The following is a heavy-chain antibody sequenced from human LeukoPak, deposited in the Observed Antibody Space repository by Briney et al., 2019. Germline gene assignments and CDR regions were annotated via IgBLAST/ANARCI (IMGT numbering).Heavy chain of an antibody. D-gene: IGHD6-19*01. CDR1: GYTFTGYY. Sequence: ASVKVSCKASGYTFTGYYMHWVRQAPGQGLEWMGWINPNSGGTNYAQKLQGRVTMTRDTSISTAYMELSRLRSDDTAVYYCARVCPYSSGWYGGFDYWGQGTLVTVSS. J-gene: IGHJ4*02. CDR2: INPNSGGT. CDR3: ARVCPYSSGWYGGFDY. V-gene: IGHV1-2*02.